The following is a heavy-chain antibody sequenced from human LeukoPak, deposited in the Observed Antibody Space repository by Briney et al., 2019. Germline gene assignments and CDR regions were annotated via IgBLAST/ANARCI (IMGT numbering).Heavy chain of an antibody. J-gene: IGHJ4*02. CDR2: IRYDGSNK. D-gene: IGHD5-24*01. CDR1: GFTFSSYG. V-gene: IGHV3-30*02. CDR3: ARELGMAAIFDY. Sequence: GGSLRLSCAASGFTFSSYGMHWVRQAPGKGLEWVAFIRYDGSNKYYADSVKGRFTISRDNSKNTLYLQMGSLRAEDMAVYYCARELGMAAIFDYWGQGTLVTVSS.